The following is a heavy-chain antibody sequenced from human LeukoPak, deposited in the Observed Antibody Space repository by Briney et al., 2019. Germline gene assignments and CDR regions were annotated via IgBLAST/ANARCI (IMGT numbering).Heavy chain of an antibody. CDR3: ASWYGFDY. V-gene: IGHV3-7*01. J-gene: IGHJ4*02. D-gene: IGHD6-13*01. Sequence: GGSLRLSCASPGFTFTSYWMSWVRPAPRKGRGWVDNIKQDGSEKYYVDSVKGQFTISRDNAKNSLYLQKNSLRAEDTAVYYCASWYGFDYWGQGTLVTVSS. CDR1: GFTFTSYW. CDR2: IKQDGSEK.